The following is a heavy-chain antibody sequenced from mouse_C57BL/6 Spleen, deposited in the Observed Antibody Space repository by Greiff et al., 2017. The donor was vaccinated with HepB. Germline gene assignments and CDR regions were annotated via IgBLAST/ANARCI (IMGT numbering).Heavy chain of an antibody. J-gene: IGHJ2*01. Sequence: DVHLVESGGGLVKPGGSLKLSCAASGFTFSSYAMSWVRQTPEKRLEWVATISYGGSYTYYPDNVKGRFTISRDNAKNNLYLQMSHLKSEDTAMYYCARDCGSSSYYFDYWGQGTTLTVSS. V-gene: IGHV5-4*01. CDR2: ISYGGSYT. CDR3: ARDCGSSSYYFDY. D-gene: IGHD1-1*01. CDR1: GFTFSSYA.